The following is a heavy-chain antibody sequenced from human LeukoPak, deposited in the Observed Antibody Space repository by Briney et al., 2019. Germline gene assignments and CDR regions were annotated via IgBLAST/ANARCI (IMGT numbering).Heavy chain of an antibody. Sequence: PGGSLRLSCAAPGFMFHDYAIHWVRQAPGKSLEWVSLISGDGGSTFYADSVKGRFTISRDNSKNSLYLQMNSLRSDDTALYYCARESESSGWYDYWGQGTLVTVSS. D-gene: IGHD6-19*01. CDR3: ARESESSGWYDY. J-gene: IGHJ4*02. V-gene: IGHV3-43*02. CDR2: ISGDGGST. CDR1: GFMFHDYA.